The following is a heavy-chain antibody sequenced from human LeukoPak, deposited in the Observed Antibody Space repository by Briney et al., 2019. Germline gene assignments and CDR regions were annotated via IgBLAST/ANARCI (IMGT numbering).Heavy chain of an antibody. CDR1: GFTFSSYW. CDR2: INGDGSST. V-gene: IGHV3-74*01. CDR3: ARGKGYCSSTSCYPGAFDI. J-gene: IGHJ3*02. Sequence: GGSLRLSCEASGFTFSSYWMHWVREVPGKGPVWVSRINGDGSSTSYADSVKGRFTISRDNAKNTLYLQMNSLRAEDTAVYYCARGKGYCSSTSCYPGAFDIWGQGTMVTVSS. D-gene: IGHD2-2*01.